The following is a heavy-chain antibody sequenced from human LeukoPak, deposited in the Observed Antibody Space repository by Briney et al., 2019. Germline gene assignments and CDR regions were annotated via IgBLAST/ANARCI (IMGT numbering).Heavy chain of an antibody. CDR2: IIPIFGTA. CDR1: GGTFSSYA. J-gene: IGHJ4*02. CDR3: ARGGHYYDSSDYHDY. D-gene: IGHD3-22*01. Sequence: SVKVSCKASGGTFSSYAISWVRQAPGQGLEWMGGIIPIFGTANYAQKFQGRVTITADESTSTAYMELSSLRSEDTAVYYCARGGHYYDSSDYHDYWGQGTLVTVSS. V-gene: IGHV1-69*13.